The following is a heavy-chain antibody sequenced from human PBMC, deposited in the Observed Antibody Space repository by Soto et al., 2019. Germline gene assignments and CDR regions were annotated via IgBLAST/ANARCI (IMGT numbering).Heavy chain of an antibody. D-gene: IGHD4-17*01. CDR1: GGSISSGGYY. J-gene: IGHJ4*02. CDR2: IYYSGST. CDR3: ASFLLTTVTYFDY. V-gene: IGHV4-31*03. Sequence: SSETLSLTCTVSGGSISSGGYYWSWIRQHPGKGLEWIGYIYYSGSTYYNPSLKSRVTISVDTSKNQFSLKLSSVTAADTAVYYCASFLLTTVTYFDYWGQGTLVTVSS.